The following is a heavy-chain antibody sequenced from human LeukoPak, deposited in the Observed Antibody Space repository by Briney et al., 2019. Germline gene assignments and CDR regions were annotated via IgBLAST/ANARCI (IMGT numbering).Heavy chain of an antibody. CDR1: GFGFSHYS. CDR2: IGVGGRPT. V-gene: IGHV3-48*01. D-gene: IGHD3-10*01. Sequence: GGSLRLSCAASGFGFSHYSMTWARQASGKGLEWISYIGVGGRPTNYADSVKARFTISRDDAQNSLYLQMNSLRAEDTAVYYCAKNTWKSPGSGRGRMDVWGQGTTVTVSS. CDR3: AKNTWKSPGSGRGRMDV. J-gene: IGHJ6*02.